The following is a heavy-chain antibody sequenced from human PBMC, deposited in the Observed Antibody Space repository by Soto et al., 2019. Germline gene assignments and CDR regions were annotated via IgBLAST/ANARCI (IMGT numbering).Heavy chain of an antibody. V-gene: IGHV4-39*01. CDR3: VISCRSSTYVDY. J-gene: IGHJ4*02. CDR1: GGSISSSSYY. D-gene: IGHD6-13*01. CDR2: IYYSGST. Sequence: PSETLSLTCTVSGGSISSSSYYWGWIRQPPGKGLEWIGSIYYSGSTYYNPSLKSRVTISVDTSKNQFSLKLSSVTAADTAVYYCVISCRSSTYVDYWGQGTLVTVSS.